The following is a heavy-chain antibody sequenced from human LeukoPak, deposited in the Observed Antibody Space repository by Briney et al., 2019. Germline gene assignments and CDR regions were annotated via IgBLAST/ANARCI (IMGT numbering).Heavy chain of an antibody. J-gene: IGHJ4*02. V-gene: IGHV4-31*03. CDR3: ARAQQLWLGADY. CDR2: IYYSGST. D-gene: IGHD5-18*01. Sequence: SETLSLTCTVSGGSISSGGYYWSWIRQHPGKGLEWIGYIYYSGSTYYNPSLKSRVTISVDTSKNQFSLKLSSVTAADTAVYYCARAQQLWLGADYWGQGTLVTVSP. CDR1: GGSISSGGYY.